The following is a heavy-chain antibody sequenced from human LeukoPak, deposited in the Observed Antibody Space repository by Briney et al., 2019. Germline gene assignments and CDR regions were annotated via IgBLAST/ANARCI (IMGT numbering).Heavy chain of an antibody. V-gene: IGHV3-23*01. CDR2: ISGSGGST. J-gene: IGHJ4*02. CDR3: AKTGYSGYVCLDY. CDR1: AFSFSTSW. D-gene: IGHD5-12*01. Sequence: GGSRRLSCEASAFSFSTSWMSWVRQAPGKGLEWVSAISGSGGSTYYADSVKGRFTISRDNSKNTLYLQMNSLRAEDTAVYYCAKTGYSGYVCLDYWGQGTLVTVSS.